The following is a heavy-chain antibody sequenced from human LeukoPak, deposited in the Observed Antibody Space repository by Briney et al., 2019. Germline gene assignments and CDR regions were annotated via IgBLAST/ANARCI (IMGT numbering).Heavy chain of an antibody. Sequence: SETLSPTCTVSGGSISSYYWSWIRQPPGKGLEWIGYIYYSGSTNYNPSLKSRVTISVDTSKNQFSLKLSSVTAADTAVYYCARYHGSTYYFDYWGQGTLVTVSS. J-gene: IGHJ4*02. V-gene: IGHV4-59*08. CDR2: IYYSGST. CDR3: ARYHGSTYYFDY. CDR1: GGSISSYY.